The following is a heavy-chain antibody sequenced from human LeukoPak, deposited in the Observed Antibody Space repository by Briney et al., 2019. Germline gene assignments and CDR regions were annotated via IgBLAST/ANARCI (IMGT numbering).Heavy chain of an antibody. Sequence: GGSLRLSCAASGFTFSSFAMNWVRQAPGKGLEWVSVIYSGGSTYYADSVKGRFTISRDNSKNTLYLQMNSLRAEDTAVYYCARDRGDYQAFDIWGQGTMVTVSS. CDR2: IYSGGST. CDR1: GFTFSSFA. V-gene: IGHV3-53*01. D-gene: IGHD4-17*01. J-gene: IGHJ3*02. CDR3: ARDRGDYQAFDI.